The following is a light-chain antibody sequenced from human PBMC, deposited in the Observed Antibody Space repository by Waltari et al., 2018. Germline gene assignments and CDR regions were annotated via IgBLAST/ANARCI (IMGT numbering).Light chain of an antibody. CDR2: ENN. CDR1: SSNIGNNY. J-gene: IGLJ3*02. V-gene: IGLV1-51*02. Sequence: QSVLTQPPSVSAAPGQKVTISCSGSSSNIGNNYVSWYQQLPGTAPKLLLYENNKRPSGIPDRFSGSKPGTSATLGITGLQTGDEADYYCGTWDSSLSAWVFGGGTKLTVL. CDR3: GTWDSSLSAWV.